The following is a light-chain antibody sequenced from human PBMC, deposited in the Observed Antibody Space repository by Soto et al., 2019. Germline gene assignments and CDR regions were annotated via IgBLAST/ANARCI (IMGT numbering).Light chain of an antibody. CDR3: QQYGSSGT. CDR1: QSVSNNY. CDR2: GAS. Sequence: EIVWTQSPCTLSLSPGERSGLSCGASQSVSNNYLAWYQQKPGQAPRLLIYGASNRATGIPDRFSGSGSGTDFTLTISRLEPEDFAVYYCQQYGSSGTFGQGTKV. J-gene: IGKJ1*01. V-gene: IGKV3-20*01.